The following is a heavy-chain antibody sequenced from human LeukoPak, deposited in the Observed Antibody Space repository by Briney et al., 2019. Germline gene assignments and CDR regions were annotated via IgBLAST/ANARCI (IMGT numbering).Heavy chain of an antibody. D-gene: IGHD4-23*01. CDR3: ARDPYGGNSLESAN. V-gene: IGHV3-53*01. J-gene: IGHJ4*02. Sequence: PGGSLRLSCAASGFTVSSNYMSWVRQAPGKGLEWVSVIYSGGSTYYADSVKGRFTISRDNSKNTLYLQMNSLRAEDTAVYYCARDPYGGNSLESANWGQGTLVTVSS. CDR1: GFTVSSNY. CDR2: IYSGGST.